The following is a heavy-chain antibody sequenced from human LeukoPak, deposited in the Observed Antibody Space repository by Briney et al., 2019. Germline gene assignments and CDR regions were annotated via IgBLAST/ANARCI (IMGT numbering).Heavy chain of an antibody. CDR3: ASGAQSDY. CDR2: ISNSGSTK. V-gene: IGHV3-48*04. Sequence: PGGSLRLSCAASGFAFSDYSMNWVRQAPGKGLEWVSYISNSGSTKYYADSVKGRFTISRDNAKNSLYLQMNSLRAEDTALYYCASGAQSDYWGQGTLVTVSS. D-gene: IGHD1-26*01. CDR1: GFAFSDYS. J-gene: IGHJ4*02.